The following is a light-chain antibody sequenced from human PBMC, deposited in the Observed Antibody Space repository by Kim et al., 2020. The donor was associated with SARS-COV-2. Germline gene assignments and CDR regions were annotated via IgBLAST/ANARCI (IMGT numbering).Light chain of an antibody. CDR1: NIESKR. CDR2: YDS. V-gene: IGLV3-21*04. CDR3: QVWDSSYV. Sequence: VSVAPGKTARITCGGNNIESKRVHRYQRKPGQAPVLVIYYDSDRPSGIPERFSGSNSGNTATLTISRVEAGDEADYYCQVWDSSYVFGTGTKVTVL. J-gene: IGLJ1*01.